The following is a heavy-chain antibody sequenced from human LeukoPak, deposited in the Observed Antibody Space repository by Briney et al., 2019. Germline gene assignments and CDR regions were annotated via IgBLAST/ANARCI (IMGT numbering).Heavy chain of an antibody. CDR2: ISSSGSTI. CDR1: GFTFSDYY. V-gene: IGHV3-11*04. Sequence: GGSLRLSCAASGFTFSDYYMSWIRQAPGKGLEWVSYISSSGSTIYYADSVKGRFTISRDNAKNSLYLQMSSLRAEDTAVYYCAREKYYYDSSGYQDYWGQGTLVTVSS. CDR3: AREKYYYDSSGYQDY. J-gene: IGHJ4*02. D-gene: IGHD3-22*01.